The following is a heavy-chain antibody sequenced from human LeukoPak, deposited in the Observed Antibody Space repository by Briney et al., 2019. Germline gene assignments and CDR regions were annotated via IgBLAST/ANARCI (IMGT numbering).Heavy chain of an antibody. J-gene: IGHJ4*02. CDR1: GDSVSSGTYD. D-gene: IGHD1-1*01. CDR3: VRDWNGDYFDY. V-gene: IGHV4-61*02. CDR2: IHTSGNT. Sequence: SQTLSLTCIVSGDSVSSGTYDWTWLRQPAGKGLEWIGRIHTSGNTNYSPSLKSRVTISRDTSKNQFSLRLTSVTAADTAVYYCVRDWNGDYFDYWGQGTLVTVSS.